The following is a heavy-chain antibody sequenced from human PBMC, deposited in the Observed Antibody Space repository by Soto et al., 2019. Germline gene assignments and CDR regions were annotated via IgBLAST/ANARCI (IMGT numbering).Heavy chain of an antibody. V-gene: IGHV3-48*02. Sequence: EVQLVESGGGLVQPGWSLRLPCAASGFTFSTYSMNWARQAPGKGLEWVSNISSRSYTIYYVDSVKGRFTMSRDNAKNSLYLKTNSLRDEDTAVYYCARGGSSSDNGMDVWGQRTTVTV. J-gene: IGHJ6*02. CDR2: ISSRSYTI. CDR3: ARGGSSSDNGMDV. D-gene: IGHD6-6*01. CDR1: GFTFSTYS.